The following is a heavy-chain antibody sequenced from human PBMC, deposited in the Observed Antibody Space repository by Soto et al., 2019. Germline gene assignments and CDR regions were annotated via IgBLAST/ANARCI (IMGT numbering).Heavy chain of an antibody. J-gene: IGHJ6*02. CDR3: AKEDRLTGFYVMDV. CDR2: VSPGGSHK. V-gene: IGHV3-30*18. Sequence: QVQLMESGGGVVQSGRSLRLSCAASGFIASTYDMHWVRQAPGKGLEWVALVSPGGSHKYYADSVKGRFTISRDNSKNTIFLHMSSLRPEDTAVYFCAKEDRLTGFYVMDVWGQGTTVTVSS. D-gene: IGHD3-9*01. CDR1: GFIASTYD.